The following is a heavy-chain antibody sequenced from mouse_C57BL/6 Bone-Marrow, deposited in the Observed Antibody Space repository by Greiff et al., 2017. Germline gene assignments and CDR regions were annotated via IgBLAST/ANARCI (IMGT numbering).Heavy chain of an antibody. Sequence: EVQLQQSGAELVRPGASVKLSCTASGFNFKDDYMHWVKQRPEQGLEWIGWIDPKIGGTEYASKFQGKATLTSDTSSNTAYLQLSSLTSEDSAVCYCSSFERNYFDFWGGGTPLTVAS. J-gene: IGHJ2*01. CDR2: IDPKIGGT. CDR3: SSFERNYFDF. V-gene: IGHV14-4*01. CDR1: GFNFKDDY.